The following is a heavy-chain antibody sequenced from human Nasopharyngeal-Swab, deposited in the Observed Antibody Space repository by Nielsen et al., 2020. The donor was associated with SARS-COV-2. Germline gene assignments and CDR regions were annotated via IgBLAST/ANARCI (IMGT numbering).Heavy chain of an antibody. Sequence: ASVQVSCKASGYTFTSYDINWVRQAPAQGLEWMGWMNPNSGNTGYAQKFQGRVTMTRNTSISTAYMELSSLRSEDTAVYYCARRRVPAATNWFDPWGQGTLVTVSS. CDR2: MNPNSGNT. J-gene: IGHJ5*02. V-gene: IGHV1-8*01. D-gene: IGHD2-2*01. CDR1: GYTFTSYD. CDR3: ARRRVPAATNWFDP.